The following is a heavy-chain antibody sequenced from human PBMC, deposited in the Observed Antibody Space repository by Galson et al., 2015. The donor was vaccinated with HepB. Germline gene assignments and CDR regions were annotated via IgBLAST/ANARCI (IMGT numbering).Heavy chain of an antibody. D-gene: IGHD2-21*01. CDR1: GDTFHRYT. CDR3: AREGDGAYFDY. J-gene: IGHJ4*02. Sequence: SVKVSCKASGDTFHRYTVNWVRQAPGQGLEWMGGTVPIIGVPHYAQKFQGRVTITADKSTNTDYMELSSLRSDDTAIYYCAREGDGAYFDYWGRGTLVTVSS. CDR2: TVPIIGVP. V-gene: IGHV1-69*10.